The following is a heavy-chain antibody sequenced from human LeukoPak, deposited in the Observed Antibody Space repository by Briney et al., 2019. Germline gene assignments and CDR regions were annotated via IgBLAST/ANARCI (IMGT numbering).Heavy chain of an antibody. CDR1: GFSMSRFS. CDR3: ARDDPEKHGLDM. V-gene: IGHV3-21*01. CDR2: FSPSGAYI. J-gene: IGHJ3*02. Sequence: GGSLRLSCVSSGFSMSRFSMNWVRQAPGKGLEWVSSFSPSGAYIYYSDSVKGRFTVSRDSGPNSLSLQMNNLRADDTAVYYCARDDPEKHGLDMWGQGTQVTVSS.